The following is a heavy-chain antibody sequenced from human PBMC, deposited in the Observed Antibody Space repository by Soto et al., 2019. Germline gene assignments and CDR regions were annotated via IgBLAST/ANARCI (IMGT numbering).Heavy chain of an antibody. CDR3: AKLSSGWFGPFEY. D-gene: IGHD6-19*01. CDR2: ISGSGGST. CDR1: GFTA. Sequence: GGSLRLSCAASGFTAMSWVRQAPGKGLEWVSVISGSGGSTYYADSVKGRFTISRDNSKNTLYLQMNSLRAEDTAVYYCAKLSSGWFGPFEYWGQGTRVTVSS. J-gene: IGHJ4*02. V-gene: IGHV3-23*01.